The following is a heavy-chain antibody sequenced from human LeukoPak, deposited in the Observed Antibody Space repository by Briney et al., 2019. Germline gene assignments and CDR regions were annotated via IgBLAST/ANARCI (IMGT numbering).Heavy chain of an antibody. CDR3: AIREGGIGAFDI. CDR2: ISGSGGST. Sequence: GGSLRLSCAASGFTFSSYAMSWVRQAPGKGLEWVSVISGSGGSTYYADSVKGRSTISRDNAKNSLYLQMNSLRAEDTAVYYCAIREGGIGAFDIWGQGTMVTVSS. J-gene: IGHJ3*02. V-gene: IGHV3-23*01. D-gene: IGHD2-21*01. CDR1: GFTFSSYA.